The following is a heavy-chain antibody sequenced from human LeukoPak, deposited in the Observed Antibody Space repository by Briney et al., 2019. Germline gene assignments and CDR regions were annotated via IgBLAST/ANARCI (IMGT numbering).Heavy chain of an antibody. CDR2: INSDGSST. J-gene: IGHJ4*02. D-gene: IGHD3-16*01. Sequence: QPGGSLRLSCAASGFTFSSYWMHWVRQAPGKGLVWVSRINSDGSSTSYADSVKGRFTISRDNAKNTLYLQMNSLRAEDTAVYYCARELYDYVWGSYSYPDYWGQGTLVTVSS. CDR1: GFTFSSYW. CDR3: ARELYDYVWGSYSYPDY. V-gene: IGHV3-74*01.